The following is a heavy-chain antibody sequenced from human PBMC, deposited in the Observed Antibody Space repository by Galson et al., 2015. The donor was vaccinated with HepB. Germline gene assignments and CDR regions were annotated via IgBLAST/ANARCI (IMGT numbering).Heavy chain of an antibody. J-gene: IGHJ3*02. V-gene: IGHV4-39*07. CDR2: IWSSGST. CDR1: GGSISSSSYY. CDR3: ARRGHDSDNTGNAFDI. D-gene: IGHD3-22*01. Sequence: ETLSLTCTVSGGSISSSSYYWGWIRQPPGKGLEWIGSIWSSGSTDYNPSLKSRLTMSVDTSRNQFSLDLRSVTAADTAVYFCARRGHDSDNTGNAFDIWGQGTMVTVSS.